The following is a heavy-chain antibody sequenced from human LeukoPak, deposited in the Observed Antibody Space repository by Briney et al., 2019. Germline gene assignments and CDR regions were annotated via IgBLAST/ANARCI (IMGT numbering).Heavy chain of an antibody. V-gene: IGHV3-74*01. Sequence: GGSLRLSCAASGFTFSSYWMHWVRQAPGKGLVWVSRINTDGSSTSYADSVKGRFTISRDNAKNTLYLQMNSLRAEDTAVYYCARDVKQWPYYDYWGQGTLVTVSS. CDR2: INTDGSST. J-gene: IGHJ4*02. CDR3: ARDVKQWPYYDY. CDR1: GFTFSSYW. D-gene: IGHD6-19*01.